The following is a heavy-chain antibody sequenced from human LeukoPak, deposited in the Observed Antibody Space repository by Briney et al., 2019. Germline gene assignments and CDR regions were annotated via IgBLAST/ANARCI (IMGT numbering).Heavy chain of an antibody. CDR2: IYYSGST. CDR1: GGSISSYY. V-gene: IGHV4-59*01. Sequence: SETLSPTCTVSGGSISSYYWSWIRQPPGKGLEWIGYIYYSGSTNYNPSLNSRVTISVDTSKDQFSLKLSSVTAADTAVYYCARDNYSGWGGNYYYYMDVWGKGTTVTVSS. D-gene: IGHD6-25*01. J-gene: IGHJ6*03. CDR3: ARDNYSGWGGNYYYYMDV.